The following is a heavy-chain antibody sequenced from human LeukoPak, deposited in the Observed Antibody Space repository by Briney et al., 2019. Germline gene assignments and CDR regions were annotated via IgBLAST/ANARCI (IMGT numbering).Heavy chain of an antibody. V-gene: IGHV4-59*01. Sequence: SETLSLTCTVSGGSISNYYWSWIRQPPGKGLEWIGYIYYSGSTNYNPSLKSRVTISVDTSKNRFSLNLSSVTAADTAVYYCARDLGIAAAAQGRYFDYWGQGTLVTVSS. CDR2: IYYSGST. CDR1: GGSISNYY. CDR3: ARDLGIAAAAQGRYFDY. J-gene: IGHJ4*02. D-gene: IGHD6-13*01.